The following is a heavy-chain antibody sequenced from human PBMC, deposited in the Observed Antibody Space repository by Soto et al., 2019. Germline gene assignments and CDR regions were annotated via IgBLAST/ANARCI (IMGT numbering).Heavy chain of an antibody. J-gene: IGHJ1*01. CDR2: VYSGGDS. V-gene: IGHV3-66*01. D-gene: IGHD3-22*01. CDR1: GFTVSSNY. Sequence: GGSLRLSCAASGFTVSSNYMTWVRQAPGKGLEWVSLVYSGGDSYFADSVKGRFTISRDNSKNTLYLQMNSLRAEDTAVYYCARSYDYDSSGYYRSFFQHWGQGTLVTGSS. CDR3: ARSYDYDSSGYYRSFFQH.